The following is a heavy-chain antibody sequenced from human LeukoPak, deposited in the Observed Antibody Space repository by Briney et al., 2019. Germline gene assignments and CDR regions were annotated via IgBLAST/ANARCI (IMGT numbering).Heavy chain of an antibody. V-gene: IGHV3-30*02. J-gene: IGHJ4*02. CDR2: IRYDGSNK. CDR1: GFTFSSYG. Sequence: GGSLRLSCAASGFTFSSYGMHWVRQAPGKGLEWVAFIRYDGSNKYYADSVKGRFTISRDNSKNTLYLQMNSLRAEDTAVYYCAKGRSGYLYYFDYWGQGTLVTVSS. D-gene: IGHD3-3*01. CDR3: AKGRSGYLYYFDY.